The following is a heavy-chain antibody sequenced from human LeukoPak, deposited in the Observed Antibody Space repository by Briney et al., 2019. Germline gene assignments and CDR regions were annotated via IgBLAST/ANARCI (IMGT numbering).Heavy chain of an antibody. V-gene: IGHV3-20*03. CDR3: ARDDYGSGSWSDY. Sequence: GGSLRLSFAASGFTFDDYGMSWVRQAPGKGLEWVSGIIWSGGSTGYADSGKGRFTISRDNGKNSLDLQMNSLRAEDTALYYCARDDYGSGSWSDYWGQGTLVTVSS. D-gene: IGHD3-10*01. J-gene: IGHJ4*02. CDR2: IIWSGGST. CDR1: GFTFDDYG.